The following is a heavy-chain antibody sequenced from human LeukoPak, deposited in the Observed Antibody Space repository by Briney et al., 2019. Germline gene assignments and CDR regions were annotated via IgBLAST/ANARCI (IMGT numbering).Heavy chain of an antibody. Sequence: ASVKVSCKASGYTFTTYEIHWVRQATGQGLEWMGWTNPNSGNTGYAQKFQGRLTMTRNTSISTAYMELSNLRSEDTAVYYCARSGHGGVDYWGQGTLVTVSS. CDR1: GYTFTTYE. CDR2: TNPNSGNT. CDR3: ARSGHGGVDY. V-gene: IGHV1-8*01. D-gene: IGHD4-23*01. J-gene: IGHJ4*02.